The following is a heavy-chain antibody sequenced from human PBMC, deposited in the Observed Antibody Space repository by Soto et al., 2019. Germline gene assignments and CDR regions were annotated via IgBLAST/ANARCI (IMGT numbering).Heavy chain of an antibody. J-gene: IGHJ4*02. CDR1: GGSVSSGSYY. V-gene: IGHV4-61*01. D-gene: IGHD1-1*01. CDR3: ARVDTTFDY. Sequence: SETLSLTCTVSGGSVSSGSYYWSWIRQPQGKGLEWIGYIYYSGGTNYNPSLKSRVTISVDTSKNQFSLKLSSVTAADTAVYYCARVDTTFDYWGQGTLVTVSS. CDR2: IYYSGGT.